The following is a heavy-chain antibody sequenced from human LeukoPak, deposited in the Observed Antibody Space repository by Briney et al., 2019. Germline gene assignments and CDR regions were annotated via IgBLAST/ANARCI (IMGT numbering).Heavy chain of an antibody. J-gene: IGHJ3*02. V-gene: IGHV3-7*05. D-gene: IGHD6-25*01. Sequence: GGSLRLSCAASGFMFSSYGMSWVRQAPGKGLEWVANIKQDGNEKYYVDSVKGRFTISRDNANNSLYLQMNSLTAEDMAVYYCARGSGLDIWGQGTMVTVSS. CDR3: ARGSGLDI. CDR1: GFMFSSYG. CDR2: IKQDGNEK.